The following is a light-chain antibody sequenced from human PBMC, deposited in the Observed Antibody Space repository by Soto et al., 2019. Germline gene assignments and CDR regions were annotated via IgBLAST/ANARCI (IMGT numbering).Light chain of an antibody. J-gene: IGKJ2*01. CDR2: DAS. CDR3: QQRAIWPYT. CDR1: RTVFNF. V-gene: IGKV3-11*01. Sequence: EIALTQSPATLSLSAGERATLSCRANRTVFNFLIWYQQKPGQAPRLLIYDASNRATDIPARFSGTGSGTDFRLTISSLEPEDFALYFCQQRAIWPYTFGPGTKLEIK.